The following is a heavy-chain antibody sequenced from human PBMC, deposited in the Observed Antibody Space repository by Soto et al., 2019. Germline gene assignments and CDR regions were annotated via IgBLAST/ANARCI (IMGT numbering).Heavy chain of an antibody. Sequence: PTLVNPAETPTLTFTVSVFSLSNGRLGVSWIRQPALKSLEWLAHIFSNDDKSYSTSLRSRLTISKDTSRSQVVLTMTNMDHMDSATYYCALIKDCSRTDCYLASFDTWGQGTLVTVPS. CDR3: ALIKDCSRTDCYLASFDT. V-gene: IGHV2-26*01. CDR2: IFSNDDK. D-gene: IGHD2-2*01. CDR1: VFSLSNGRLG. J-gene: IGHJ5*02.